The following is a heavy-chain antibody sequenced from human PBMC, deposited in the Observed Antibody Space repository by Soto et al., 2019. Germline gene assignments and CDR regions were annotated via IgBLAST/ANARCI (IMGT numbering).Heavy chain of an antibody. CDR1: VFSIVGNP. J-gene: IGHJ4*02. D-gene: IGHD1-7*01. CDR3: AKGQLELPYYFDY. V-gene: IGHV3-53*01. Sequence: GWSLRLSCEFSVFSIVGNPMSWVRQAPGQGLEWVASIHTVGSTYYADSVKGRFTISRDNSKNTLYLQMNSLRAEDTAVYYCAKGQLELPYYFDYWGQGTLVTVSS. CDR2: IHTVGST.